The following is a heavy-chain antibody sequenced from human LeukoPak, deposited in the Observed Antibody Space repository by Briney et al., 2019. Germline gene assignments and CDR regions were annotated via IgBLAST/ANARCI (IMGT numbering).Heavy chain of an antibody. Sequence: GGSLRLSCAASGFTFSSYSMNWVRQAPGRGLEWVSSISSSSSYIYYADSMKGRFTISRDNAKNSLYLQMNSLRAEDTAVYYCARDTPAYPDNWFDPWGQGTLVTVSS. CDR3: ARDTPAYPDNWFDP. V-gene: IGHV3-21*01. CDR1: GFTFSSYS. J-gene: IGHJ5*02. CDR2: ISSSSSYI. D-gene: IGHD2-21*01.